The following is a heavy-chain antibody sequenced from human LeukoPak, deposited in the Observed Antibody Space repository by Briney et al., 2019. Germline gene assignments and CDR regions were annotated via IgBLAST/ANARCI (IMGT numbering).Heavy chain of an antibody. D-gene: IGHD3-9*01. Sequence: PGGSLRLSCAASGFTFSNYGMHWVRQAPGKGLEWVSYISSSSSTIYYADSVKGRFTISRDNAKNSLYLQMNSLRAEDTAVYYCARDQNFGDILTGSPSISSDLYYYYGMDVWGQGTTVTVSS. CDR2: ISSSSSTI. CDR3: ARDQNFGDILTGSPSISSDLYYYYGMDV. V-gene: IGHV3-48*04. CDR1: GFTFSNYG. J-gene: IGHJ6*02.